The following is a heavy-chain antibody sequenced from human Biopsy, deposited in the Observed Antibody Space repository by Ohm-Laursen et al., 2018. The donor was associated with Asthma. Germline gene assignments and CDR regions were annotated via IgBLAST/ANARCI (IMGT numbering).Heavy chain of an antibody. V-gene: IGHV4-31*03. Sequence: TLSLTCTVSGGSISSGGYYWSWIRQHPGKGLEWIGYIYYSGSTYYNPSLKSRVTISVDTSKNQFSLKLGSVTAADTAVYYCARTYYDFLTGQVNDAFAIWGQGTVVTVSS. CDR2: IYYSGST. CDR3: ARTYYDFLTGQVNDAFAI. D-gene: IGHD3-9*01. CDR1: GGSISSGGYY. J-gene: IGHJ3*02.